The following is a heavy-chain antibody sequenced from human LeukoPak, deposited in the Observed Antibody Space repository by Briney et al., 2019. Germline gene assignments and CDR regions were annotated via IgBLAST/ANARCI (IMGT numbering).Heavy chain of an antibody. CDR2: ISYDGSNK. CDR3: AKGVLWDFDY. Sequence: GGSLRLSCAASGFTFSSYGMHWVRQAPGKGLEWVAVISYDGSNKYYADSVKGRFTISRDNSKNTLYLQMNSLRAEDTAVYYCAKGVLWDFDYWGQGTLVTVSS. D-gene: IGHD3-16*01. CDR1: GFTFSSYG. J-gene: IGHJ4*02. V-gene: IGHV3-30*18.